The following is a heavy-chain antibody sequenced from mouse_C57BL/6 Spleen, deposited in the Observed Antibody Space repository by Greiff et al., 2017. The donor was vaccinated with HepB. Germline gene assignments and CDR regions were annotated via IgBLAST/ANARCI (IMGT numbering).Heavy chain of an antibody. D-gene: IGHD2-1*01. CDR1: GFTFSSYA. CDR2: ISDGGSYT. Sequence: EVQVVESGGGLVKPGGSLKLSCAASGFTFSSYAMSWVRQTPEKRLEWVATISDGGSYTYYPDNVKGRFTISRDNAKNNLYLQMSHLKSEDTAMYYCARDGNYERFAYWGQGTLVTVSA. J-gene: IGHJ3*01. V-gene: IGHV5-4*01. CDR3: ARDGNYERFAY.